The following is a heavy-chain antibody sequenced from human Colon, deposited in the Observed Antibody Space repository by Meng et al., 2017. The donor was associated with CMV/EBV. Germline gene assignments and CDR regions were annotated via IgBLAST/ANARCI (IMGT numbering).Heavy chain of an antibody. CDR1: GFNFKYHT. D-gene: IGHD6-19*01. CDR2: ISYDGDTK. V-gene: IGHV3-30-3*01. J-gene: IGHJ4*02. CDR3: ARENKAVAGTSFDY. Sequence: TLKISCAASGFNFKYHTNHWVRQAPGRGLEWVSLISYDGDTKYYADSVKGRFTISRDNSENTAYLQMDSLRRDDTATYYCARENKAVAGTSFDYWGPGARVTVSS.